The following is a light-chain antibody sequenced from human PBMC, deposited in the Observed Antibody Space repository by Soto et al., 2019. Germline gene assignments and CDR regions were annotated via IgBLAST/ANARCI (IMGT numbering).Light chain of an antibody. CDR1: QSVDKH. CDR3: QQTYVYPPT. Sequence: IQMTPSHSSLSASLGDRCTVTFRSSQSVDKHLNWYQQKLGKAPKLLIFAASSLQFGVPSRFSGSGSGTDFLLTISSLELEDFATYYCQQTYVYPPTSGRGAKVDI. CDR2: AAS. V-gene: IGKV1-39*01. J-gene: IGKJ4*02.